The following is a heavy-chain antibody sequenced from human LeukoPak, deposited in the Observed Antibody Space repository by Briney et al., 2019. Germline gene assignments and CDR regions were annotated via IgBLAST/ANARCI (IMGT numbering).Heavy chain of an antibody. CDR1: GGSISSSSYY. CDR3: ARSTGWYAFT. V-gene: IGHV4-39*07. CDR2: IYYSGST. D-gene: IGHD6-19*01. J-gene: IGHJ4*02. Sequence: SETLSLTCTVSGGSISSSSYYWGWIRQPPGKGLEWIGSIYYSGSTYYNPSLKSRVTISVDRSKNQFSLKMRSVTTADTAVYYCARSTGWYAFTWGQGTLVTVSS.